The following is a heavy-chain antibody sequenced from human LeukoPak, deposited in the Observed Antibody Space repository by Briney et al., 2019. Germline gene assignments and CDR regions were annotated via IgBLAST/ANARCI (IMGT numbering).Heavy chain of an antibody. CDR3: ARVEQLALPPGYYYGMDV. CDR1: GFTFSSYW. CDR2: IKQDGSEK. J-gene: IGHJ6*02. D-gene: IGHD6-6*01. Sequence: GGSLRLSCAASGFTFSSYWMSWVRQAPGKGLEWVANIKQDGSEKYYVDSVKGRFTISRDNAKNSLYLQMNSLRAEDTAVYYCARVEQLALPPGYYYGMDVWGQGTTVTVSS. V-gene: IGHV3-7*03.